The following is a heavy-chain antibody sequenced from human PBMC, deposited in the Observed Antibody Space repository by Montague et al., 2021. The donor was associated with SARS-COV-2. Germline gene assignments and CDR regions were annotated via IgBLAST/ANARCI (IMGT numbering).Heavy chain of an antibody. CDR3: ARDQGYDWNYYYYYGMDV. Sequence: SETLSLTCTVPGGSISSSSYYWGWLRQPPGKVLEWIGSIYYSGSTYYNPSLKSRVTISVDTSKNQFSLKLSSVTAADTAVYYCARDQGYDWNYYYYYGMDVWGQGTTVTVSS. CDR1: GGSISSSSYY. CDR2: IYYSGST. J-gene: IGHJ6*02. V-gene: IGHV4-39*07. D-gene: IGHD1-20*01.